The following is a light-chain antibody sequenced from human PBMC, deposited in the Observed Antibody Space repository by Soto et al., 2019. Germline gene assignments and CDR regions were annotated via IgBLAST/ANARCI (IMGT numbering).Light chain of an antibody. CDR3: AAWDDSLSARV. Sequence: QSVLTQPPSASGTPGQRVTISCSGSSSNIGSSYVHWYQQLPGTAPKLLIYRNNQRPSGVPDRFSGSKSGTSAALAISGLRSEDEADYYGAAWDDSLSARVFGGGTKLTVL. J-gene: IGLJ3*02. CDR2: RNN. CDR1: SSNIGSSY. V-gene: IGLV1-47*01.